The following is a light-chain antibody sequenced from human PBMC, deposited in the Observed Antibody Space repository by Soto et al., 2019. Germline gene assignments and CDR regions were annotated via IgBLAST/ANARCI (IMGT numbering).Light chain of an antibody. CDR3: QVWDTISDHYV. CDR1: NIESKS. J-gene: IGLJ1*01. V-gene: IGLV3-21*02. CDR2: VDS. Sequence: ELTQPPSVSVAPGQTARITCGGNNIESKSVHWYQQRPGQAPVLVIYVDSDRPSGIPDRFSASTSGNTAALTISRVEAGDEADYYCQVWDTISDHYVFGSGTKVTVL.